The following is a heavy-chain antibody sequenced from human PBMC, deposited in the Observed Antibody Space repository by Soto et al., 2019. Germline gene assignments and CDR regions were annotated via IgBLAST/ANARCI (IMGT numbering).Heavy chain of an antibody. V-gene: IGHV3-53*01. D-gene: IGHD2-15*01. CDR1: GFTVSSNY. Sequence: EVQVVESGGGLIQPGGSLRLSCAASGFTVSSNYMTWVRQAPGKGLEWVSILWSAGLTYYADSVKGCFTISRDNSKNTLYLQMTSLRAEDSAVYYCARELPPDLWGQGTLVTVSS. CDR3: ARELPPDL. CDR2: LWSAGLT. J-gene: IGHJ5*02.